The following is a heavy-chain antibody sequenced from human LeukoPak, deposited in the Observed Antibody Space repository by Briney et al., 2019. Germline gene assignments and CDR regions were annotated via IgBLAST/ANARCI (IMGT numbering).Heavy chain of an antibody. CDR1: GFTFSSYS. CDR3: AKGGSGWTGSYFDY. Sequence: PGGSLRLSCAASGFTFSSYSMNWVRQAPGKGLEWVSSITRSSNYKYYTESVKGRFTISRDNAKNSLYLRMNSLRAEDMALYYCAKGGSGWTGSYFDYWGQGTLVTVSS. V-gene: IGHV3-21*04. J-gene: IGHJ4*02. D-gene: IGHD6-19*01. CDR2: ITRSSNYK.